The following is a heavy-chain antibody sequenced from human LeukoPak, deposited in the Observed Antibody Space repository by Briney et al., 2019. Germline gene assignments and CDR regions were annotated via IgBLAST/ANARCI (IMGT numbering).Heavy chain of an antibody. V-gene: IGHV3-21*01. J-gene: IGHJ4*02. CDR2: ISSTGTYI. D-gene: IGHD3-22*01. CDR1: GFTFSTST. CDR3: ARGHYYDTSGYYYLDF. Sequence: GGSLRLSCAASGFTFSTSTMNWVRQATGKGLEWVSSISSTGTYIYYADSVKGRFTISRDNAKNSLYLQMNSLRAEDTAVYYCARGHYYDTSGYYYLDFWGQGTLVTVSS.